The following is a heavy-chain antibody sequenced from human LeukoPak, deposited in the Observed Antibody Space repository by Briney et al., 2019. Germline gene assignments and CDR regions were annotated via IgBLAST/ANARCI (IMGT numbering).Heavy chain of an antibody. V-gene: IGHV1-8*03. CDR2: MNPNSGNT. CDR1: GYIFTGYF. D-gene: IGHD4-23*01. J-gene: IGHJ4*02. CDR3: ARVENDYGGNSMDFDY. Sequence: GASVKVSCKASGYIFTGYFIHWLRQAPGQGLEWMGWMNPNSGNTGYAQKFQGRVTITRNTSISTAYMELSSLRSEDTAVYYCARVENDYGGNSMDFDYWGQGTLVTAAS.